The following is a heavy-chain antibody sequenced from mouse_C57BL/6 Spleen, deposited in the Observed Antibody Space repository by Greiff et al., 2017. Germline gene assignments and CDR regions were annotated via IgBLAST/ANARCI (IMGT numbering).Heavy chain of an antibody. J-gene: IGHJ4*01. Sequence: VKLMESGPGLVAPSQSLSITCTVSGFSLTSYGVSWVRQPPGKGLEWLGVIWGDGSTNYHSALISRLSISNDNSKSQVFLKLNSLQTDDTATYYCARGKLITTVVAGTYYAMDYWGQGTSVTVSS. V-gene: IGHV2-3*01. CDR2: IWGDGST. CDR3: ARGKLITTVVAGTYYAMDY. CDR1: GFSLTSYG. D-gene: IGHD1-1*01.